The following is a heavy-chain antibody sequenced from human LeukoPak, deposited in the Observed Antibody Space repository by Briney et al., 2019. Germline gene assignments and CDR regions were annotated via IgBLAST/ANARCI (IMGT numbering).Heavy chain of an antibody. J-gene: IGHJ4*02. CDR2: IYYSGST. D-gene: IGHD6-19*01. CDR1: GGSISSNYYY. V-gene: IGHV4-39*01. CDR3: ARQGRNSSGGQRWVDY. Sequence: SETLSLTCTVSGGSISSNYYYWGWIRQPPGKGPEWIGSIYYSGSTYYNPSLKSRVTISVDTSKNQFSLRLSSVTAADTAVYYCARQGRNSSGGQRWVDYWGQGTLVTVSS.